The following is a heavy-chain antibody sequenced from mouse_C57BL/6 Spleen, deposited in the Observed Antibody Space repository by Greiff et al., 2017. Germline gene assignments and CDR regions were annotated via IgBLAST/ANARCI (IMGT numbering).Heavy chain of an antibody. V-gene: IGHV1-47*01. J-gene: IGHJ1*03. CDR3: ARRGPWYFDV. CDR1: GYTFTTYS. CDR2: FHPYNDDT. Sequence: QVQLKEPGAELVKPGASVKMSCKASGYTFTTYSIEWMKQTHGQSLEWIGNFHPYNDDTKYNEKFKGKATLTVDKSSSTAYLELSRLTSYDSAVYYCARRGPWYFDVWGTGTTVTVSS.